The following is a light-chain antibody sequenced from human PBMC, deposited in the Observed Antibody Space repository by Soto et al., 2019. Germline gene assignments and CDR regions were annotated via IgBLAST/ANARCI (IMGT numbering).Light chain of an antibody. CDR2: RDG. Sequence: QSVLTQPPSASGTPGQSLTISCAGSSSNIGSHYVYWYQHLPGTAPKLLIFRDGQRPSGVPDRFFGSKSGTSASLAISGLRSEDEAHYYCAVWDASLTGLVFGGGTKVTVL. V-gene: IGLV1-47*01. CDR1: SSNIGSHY. CDR3: AVWDASLTGLV. J-gene: IGLJ3*02.